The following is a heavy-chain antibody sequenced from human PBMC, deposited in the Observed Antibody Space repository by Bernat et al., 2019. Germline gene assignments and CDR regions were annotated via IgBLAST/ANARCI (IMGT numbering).Heavy chain of an antibody. CDR2: ISYDGSNK. CDR3: ARAKGVASPVYGMDV. J-gene: IGHJ6*02. D-gene: IGHD3-16*01. Sequence: QVQLVESGGGLVKPGGSLRLSCAASGFTFSSYAMHWVRQAPGKGLEWVAVISYDGSNKYYADSVKGRFTISRDNSKNTLYLQMNSLRAEDTAVYYCARAKGVASPVYGMDVWGQGTTVTVSS. CDR1: GFTFSSYA. V-gene: IGHV3-30-3*01.